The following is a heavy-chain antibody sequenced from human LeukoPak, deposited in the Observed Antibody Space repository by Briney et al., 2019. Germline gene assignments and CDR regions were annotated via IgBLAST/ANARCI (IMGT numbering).Heavy chain of an antibody. CDR1: GFSFSTYA. V-gene: IGHV3-23*01. J-gene: IGHJ3*01. D-gene: IGHD3-22*01. CDR2: LTGRGGGT. Sequence: GGSLRLSCAASGFSFSTYAMSWVRQPPGKGLEWVSTLTGRGGGTYYADSVKGRFALSRGDSKNTLYLQMTSLRAEDTAVYYCAKEGGYYYDSSGHTLSDAFAVWGQGTMVTVSS. CDR3: AKEGGYYYDSSGHTLSDAFAV.